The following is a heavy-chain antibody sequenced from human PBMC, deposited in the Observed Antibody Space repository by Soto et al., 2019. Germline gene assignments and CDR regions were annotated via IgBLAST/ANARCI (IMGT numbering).Heavy chain of an antibody. CDR1: GGSFSGYY. D-gene: IGHD2-2*01. V-gene: IGHV4-34*01. CDR2: INHSGST. J-gene: IGHJ6*03. CDR3: ARMSRFNLYCSSTSCHPRYMDV. Sequence: SETLSLSCAVYGGSFSGYYWSWIRQPPGKGLEWIGEINHSGSTNYNPSLKSRVTISVDTSKNQFSLKLSSVTAADTAVYYCARMSRFNLYCSSTSCHPRYMDVWGKGTTVTVSS.